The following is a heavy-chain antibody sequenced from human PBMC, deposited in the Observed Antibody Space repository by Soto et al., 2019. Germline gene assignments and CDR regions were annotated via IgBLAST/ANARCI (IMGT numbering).Heavy chain of an antibody. CDR1: GFTFSGSA. D-gene: IGHD3-3*01. J-gene: IGHJ6*03. CDR3: TRHYDFWRGPYYMDV. Sequence: EVQLVESGGGLVQPGGSLKLSCAASGFTFSGSAMHWVRQASGKGLEWVGRIRSKANSYATAYAASVKGRFTISRDDSKNTAYLQMNSLKTEDTAVYYCTRHYDFWRGPYYMDVWGKGTTVTVSS. V-gene: IGHV3-73*01. CDR2: IRSKANSYAT.